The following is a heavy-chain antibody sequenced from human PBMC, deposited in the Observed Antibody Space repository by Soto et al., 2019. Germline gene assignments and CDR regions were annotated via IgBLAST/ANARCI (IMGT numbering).Heavy chain of an antibody. CDR2: IIPIFGTA. V-gene: IGHV1-69*01. D-gene: IGHD6-19*01. CDR3: AREYGAAVAGTPFFDY. Sequence: KVSCKASGGTFSSYAISWVRQAPGQGLEWMGGIIPIFGTANYAQKFQGRVTITADESTSTAYMELSSLRSEDTAVYYCAREYGAAVAGTPFFDYWGQGTLVTVSS. J-gene: IGHJ4*02. CDR1: GGTFSSYA.